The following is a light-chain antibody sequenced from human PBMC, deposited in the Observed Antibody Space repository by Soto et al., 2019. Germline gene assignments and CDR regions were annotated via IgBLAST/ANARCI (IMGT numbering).Light chain of an antibody. V-gene: IGKV3-20*01. CDR1: QTVSSSF. Sequence: DIVLTQSPGTLSLSPGERATLSCRASQTVSSSFLAWYQQKPGQAPRLLIYGASTRATGIPDRFSGSGSGTDFTLTISSLEPEDLAVYSCQQYDRSAWTFGQGTKVEVK. CDR3: QQYDRSAWT. J-gene: IGKJ1*01. CDR2: GAS.